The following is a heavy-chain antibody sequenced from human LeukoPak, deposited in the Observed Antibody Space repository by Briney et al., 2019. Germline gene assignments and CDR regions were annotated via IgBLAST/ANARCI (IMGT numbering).Heavy chain of an antibody. Sequence: PSETLSLTCTVSGDSISSNDYYWSWIRQPPGKGLGWIGYIYYSGSTYYNPSLKSRITISVDTSKSQFSLKLTSVTAADTAVYYCARSGGWYFPLDYWGQGTLVTVSS. D-gene: IGHD6-19*01. J-gene: IGHJ4*02. CDR1: GDSISSNDYY. V-gene: IGHV4-30-4*01. CDR3: ARSGGWYFPLDY. CDR2: IYYSGST.